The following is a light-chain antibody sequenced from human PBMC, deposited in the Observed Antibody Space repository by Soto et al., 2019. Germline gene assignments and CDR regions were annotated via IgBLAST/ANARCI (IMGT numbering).Light chain of an antibody. J-gene: IGKJ5*01. CDR3: QQCHATTLT. Sequence: VFTQSPVTLSLSPGDRATLSCRASQNIDRYLAWYPQKPGQAPRLLIYDASNRATGIPARFSGSGAGTECTRTITTLQPEDVGIDYCQQCHATTLTFGQGTRLEIK. V-gene: IGKV3-11*01. CDR1: QNIDRY. CDR2: DAS.